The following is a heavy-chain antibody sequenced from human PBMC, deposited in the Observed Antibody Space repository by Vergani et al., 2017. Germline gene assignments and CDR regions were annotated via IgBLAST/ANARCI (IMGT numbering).Heavy chain of an antibody. D-gene: IGHD6-6*01. CDR1: GFTVSSNY. J-gene: IGHJ4*02. CDR2: IYSGGST. Sequence: EVQLVETGGGLIQPGGSLRLSCAASGFTVSSNYMSWVRQAPGKGLEWVSVIYSGGSTYYADSVKGRFTISRDNSKNTLYLQMNSLRAEDTAVYYCAKISSSQSWYFDYWGQGTLVTVSS. V-gene: IGHV3-53*02. CDR3: AKISSSQSWYFDY.